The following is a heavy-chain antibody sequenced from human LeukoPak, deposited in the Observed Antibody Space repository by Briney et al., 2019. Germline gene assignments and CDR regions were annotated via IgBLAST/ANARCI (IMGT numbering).Heavy chain of an antibody. CDR2: ISGSGGST. D-gene: IGHD6-13*01. CDR1: GITFRNYW. Sequence: GGSLGLSCVASGITFRNYWMSWVRQAPGKGLEWVSAISGSGGSTYYADSVKGRFTISRDNSKNTLYLQMNSLRAEDTAVYYCAKDPAQLGTYYFDYWGQGTLVTVSS. J-gene: IGHJ4*02. V-gene: IGHV3-23*01. CDR3: AKDPAQLGTYYFDY.